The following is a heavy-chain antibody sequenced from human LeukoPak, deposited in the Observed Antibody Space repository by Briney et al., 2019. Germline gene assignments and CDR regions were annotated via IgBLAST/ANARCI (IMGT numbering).Heavy chain of an antibody. D-gene: IGHD7-27*01. CDR1: GFTFSTYG. Sequence: GGSLRLSCAASGFTFSTYGMHWVRQAPGKGLEWVANTRGSGSGMGSGNYYAGAVKGRFTISRDNAKNSLYLQMNSLRAEDTAFYYCARDDNWGFDYWGQGALVTVSS. V-gene: IGHV3-21*05. CDR3: ARDDNWGFDY. J-gene: IGHJ4*02. CDR2: TRGSGSGM.